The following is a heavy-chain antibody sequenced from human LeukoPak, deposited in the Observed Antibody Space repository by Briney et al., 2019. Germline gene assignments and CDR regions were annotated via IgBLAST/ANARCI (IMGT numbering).Heavy chain of an antibody. V-gene: IGHV3-53*01. CDR1: GFPVSSNH. D-gene: IGHD3-16*01. Sequence: GSLRLSCAVSGFPVSSNHMSWVRQAPGKGLEWVSIISSGGTTYYPDSVKGRFTISRDNSKNTLYLQMNSLRAEDTAVYYCASWGPLIAHGYWGQGTLVTVSS. CDR2: ISSGGTT. J-gene: IGHJ4*02. CDR3: ASWGPLIAHGY.